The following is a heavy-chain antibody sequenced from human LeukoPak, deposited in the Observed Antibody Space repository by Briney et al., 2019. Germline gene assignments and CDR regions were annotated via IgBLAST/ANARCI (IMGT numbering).Heavy chain of an antibody. V-gene: IGHV5-51*03. J-gene: IGHJ4*02. CDR1: GYSFSNYW. Sequence: QPGEALKISCKGSGYSFSNYWIGWVRQMPGKGLEWMGIIYPGDSDTRYSPSFQGQVTISADKSISTAYLQWSSLKASDTAMYYCARLRQWLPPIYFDYWGQGTLVTVSS. D-gene: IGHD6-19*01. CDR2: IYPGDSDT. CDR3: ARLRQWLPPIYFDY.